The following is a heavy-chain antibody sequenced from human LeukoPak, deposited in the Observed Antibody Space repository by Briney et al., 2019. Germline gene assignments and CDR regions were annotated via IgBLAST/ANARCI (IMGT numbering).Heavy chain of an antibody. J-gene: IGHJ4*02. CDR3: ARVGDFWSGFYLDY. D-gene: IGHD3-3*01. V-gene: IGHV4-4*07. CDR1: GGSISSYY. CDR2: IYTSGST. Sequence: SETLSLTCTVSGGSISSYYWSWIRQPAGKGLEWIGRIYTSGSTNYNPSLKSRVTMSVDTSKNQFSLKLSSVTAADTAVYYCARVGDFWSGFYLDYWGQGTLVTVSS.